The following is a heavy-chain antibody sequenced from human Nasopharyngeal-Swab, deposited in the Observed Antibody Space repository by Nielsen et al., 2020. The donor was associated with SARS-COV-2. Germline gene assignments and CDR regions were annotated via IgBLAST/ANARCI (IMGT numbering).Heavy chain of an antibody. Sequence: GESLMISCKSAGYIFTSYWIGWVLQMPVKGLDWMGIIYPGDSDTRYSPSFQGQVTISADKSISTAYLQWSSLKASDTAMYYCARRDTMVRDYGMDVWGQGTTVTVSS. D-gene: IGHD3-10*01. V-gene: IGHV5-51*01. CDR2: IYPGDSDT. CDR3: ARRDTMVRDYGMDV. J-gene: IGHJ6*02. CDR1: GYIFTSYW.